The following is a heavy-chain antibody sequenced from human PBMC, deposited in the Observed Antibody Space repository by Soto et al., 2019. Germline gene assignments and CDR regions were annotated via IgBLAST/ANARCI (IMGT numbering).Heavy chain of an antibody. V-gene: IGHV1-18*01. CDR1: SYTFTSNG. J-gene: IGHJ4*02. CDR3: AWVVRSGWYGYFDF. D-gene: IGHD6-19*01. Sequence: QVQLVQSGAEVKKPGASVKVSCQASSYTFTSNGITWVRQAPGQGLEWMGWISVDNGNTKYAQKFQGRVTMTTDTSTKTAYMDLRSLRSDDTGVYYCAWVVRSGWYGYFDFWGQGTLVTVSS. CDR2: ISVDNGNT.